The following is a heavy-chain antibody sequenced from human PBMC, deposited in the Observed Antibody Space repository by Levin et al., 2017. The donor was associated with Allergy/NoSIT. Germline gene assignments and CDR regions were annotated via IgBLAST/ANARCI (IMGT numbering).Heavy chain of an antibody. J-gene: IGHJ6*02. CDR1: GYTFTDFY. CDR3: ARDRGALDSDFYLYVGLDV. V-gene: IGHV1-2*02. Sequence: GESLKISCKASGYTFTDFYIFWVRKAPGQRLEWMGYINPKSGGTKFAGKFQGRVTLTRDTSITTAYMELTRLKSDDTAVYFCARDRGALDSDFYLYVGLDVWGQGTTVTVSS. D-gene: IGHD3/OR15-3a*01. CDR2: INPKSGGT.